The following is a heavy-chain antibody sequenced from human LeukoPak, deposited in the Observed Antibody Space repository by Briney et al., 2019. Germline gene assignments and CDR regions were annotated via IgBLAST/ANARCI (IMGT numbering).Heavy chain of an antibody. CDR3: VHSGWSD. V-gene: IGHV3-9*01. J-gene: IGHJ4*02. D-gene: IGHD6-19*01. CDR1: GFTFDDHA. Sequence: PGGSLRFSCAASGFTFDDHAMHWVRQAPGKGLEWVSGISWNSGSIGYADSVKGRFTISRDNAKDSVFLQMNSLTAEDTAVYFCVHSGWSDWGQGTLVTVSS. CDR2: ISWNSGSI.